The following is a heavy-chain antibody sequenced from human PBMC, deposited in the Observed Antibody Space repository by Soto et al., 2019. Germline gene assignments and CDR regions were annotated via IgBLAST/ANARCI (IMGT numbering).Heavy chain of an antibody. J-gene: IGHJ5*02. V-gene: IGHV1-18*01. CDR2: ISAYNGNT. CDR1: GYTFTSYG. CDR3: AGGEAYGDGA. Sequence: QVQLVQSGAEVKKPGASVKVSCKASGYTFTSYGISWVRQAPGQGLEWMGWISAYNGNTHYAQKIQGSVTRTTDTSTSTAGIEARNLTSVDTSGYYGAGGEAYGDGAWGQRALVAVSS. D-gene: IGHD4-17*01.